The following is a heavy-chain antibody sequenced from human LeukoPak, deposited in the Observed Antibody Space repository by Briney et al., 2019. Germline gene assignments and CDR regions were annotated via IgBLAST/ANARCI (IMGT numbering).Heavy chain of an antibody. J-gene: IGHJ6*02. Sequence: ASVKGSCKASGGTFISYAISWVRQAPGQRLEWMGGIIPIFGTANYAQKFQGRVTITADESTSTAYMELSSLRSEDTAVYYCARLRITIFGVVISHYYGMDVWGQGTTVTVSS. CDR3: ARLRITIFGVVISHYYGMDV. CDR2: IIPIFGTA. D-gene: IGHD3-3*01. CDR1: GGTFISYA. V-gene: IGHV1-69*13.